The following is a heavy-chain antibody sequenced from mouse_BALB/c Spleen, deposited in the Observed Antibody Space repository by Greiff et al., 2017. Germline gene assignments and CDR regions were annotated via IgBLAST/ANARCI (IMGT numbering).Heavy chain of an antibody. D-gene: IGHD1-1*01. CDR3: ARSNLYGSSKYYFGY. V-gene: IGHV1-67*01. Sequence: QVQLKESGPEVVRPGVSVKISCKGSGYTFTDYAMHWVKQSHAKSLEWIGVISTYNGNTNYNQKFKGKATMTVDKSSSTAYMELARLTSEDSAIYYCARSNLYGSSKYYFGYWGQGTTLTVSS. CDR2: ISTYNGNT. CDR1: GYTFTDYA. J-gene: IGHJ2*01.